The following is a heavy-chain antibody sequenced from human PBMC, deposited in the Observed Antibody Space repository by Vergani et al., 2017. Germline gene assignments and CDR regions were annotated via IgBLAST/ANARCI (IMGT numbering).Heavy chain of an antibody. CDR1: GYSFTSYW. CDR2: IYPGDSDT. V-gene: IGHV5-51*01. J-gene: IGHJ5*02. D-gene: IGHD2-2*01. CDR3: ARRGTYCSSTSCKNWFDP. Sequence: EVQLVQSGAEVKKPGESLKISCKGSGYSFTSYWIGWVRQMPGKGLEWMGIIYPGDSDTRYSPSFQGQVTIPADKSISTADLQWSSLKASDTAMYYCARRGTYCSSTSCKNWFDPWGQGTLVTVSS.